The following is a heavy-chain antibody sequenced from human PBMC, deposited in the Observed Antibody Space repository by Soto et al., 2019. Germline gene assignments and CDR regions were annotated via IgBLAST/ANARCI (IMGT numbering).Heavy chain of an antibody. Sequence: EVQLVESGGGLVQPGRSLRLSCAASGFTFDDYAMHWVRQVPGKGLEWVSGINWNSGSIGYGDSVKGRFAISRDHAKNSLNLQMNSLSAEDTAFYYCVKDESINWYSGHFRHWGQGTLVTVSS. D-gene: IGHD6-13*01. CDR3: VKDESINWYSGHFRH. V-gene: IGHV3-9*01. J-gene: IGHJ1*01. CDR2: INWNSGSI. CDR1: GFTFDDYA.